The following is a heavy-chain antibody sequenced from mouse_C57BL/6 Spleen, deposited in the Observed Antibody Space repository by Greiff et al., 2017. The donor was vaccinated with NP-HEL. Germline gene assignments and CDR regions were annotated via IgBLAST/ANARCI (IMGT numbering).Heavy chain of an antibody. CDR2: IYYSGTI. D-gene: IGHD1-1*01. J-gene: IGHJ2*01. CDR3: ARYYYGSSYFDY. CDR1: GISITTGNYR. Sequence: EVKLQESGPGLVKPSQTVFLTCTVTGISITTGNYRWSWIRQFPGNKLEWIGYIYYSGTITYNPSLTSRTTITRDTPKNQFFLEMNSLTAEDTATYYCARYYYGSSYFDYWGQGTTLTVSS. V-gene: IGHV3-5*01.